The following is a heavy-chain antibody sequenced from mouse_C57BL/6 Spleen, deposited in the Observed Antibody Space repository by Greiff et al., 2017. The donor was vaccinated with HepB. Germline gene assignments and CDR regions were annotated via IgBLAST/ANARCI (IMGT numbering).Heavy chain of an antibody. Sequence: VQLQQSGPELVKPGASVKISCKASGYTFTDYYMNWVKQSHGKSLEWIGDINPNNGGTSYNQKFKGKATLTVDKSSSTAYMELRSLTSEDSAVYYCARKDYYYGSSSFDYWGQGTTLTVSS. CDR1: GYTFTDYY. V-gene: IGHV1-26*01. J-gene: IGHJ2*01. D-gene: IGHD1-1*01. CDR2: INPNNGGT. CDR3: ARKDYYYGSSSFDY.